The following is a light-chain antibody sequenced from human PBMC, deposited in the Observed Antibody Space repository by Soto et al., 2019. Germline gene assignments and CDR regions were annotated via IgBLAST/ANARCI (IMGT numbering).Light chain of an antibody. CDR2: AAS. V-gene: IGKV1-5*03. J-gene: IGKJ2*01. Sequence: DIQMIQSPSILPASVRDRVTITCRASESMGNWLAWYQQKPGKAPKLLIFAASDLETGVPSRFSGGGSGTEFTLTISGLQPDDFGTYYCQQYDTYPYTFGQGTKLEIK. CDR1: ESMGNW. CDR3: QQYDTYPYT.